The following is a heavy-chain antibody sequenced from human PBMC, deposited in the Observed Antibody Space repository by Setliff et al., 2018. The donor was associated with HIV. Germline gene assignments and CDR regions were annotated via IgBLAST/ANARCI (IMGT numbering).Heavy chain of an antibody. Sequence: LSLTCTVSGDPIFIGGYYWSWIRQHPGGGLEWIGYIYHTGKTYYNPSLQSRIIMSLDMSQNQFSLKLSSVTAADTAVYYCAKEGNSVDNWLDPWGPGTLVTVPQ. D-gene: IGHD1-26*01. CDR3: AKEGNSVDNWLDP. V-gene: IGHV4-31*03. J-gene: IGHJ5*02. CDR2: IYHTGKT. CDR1: GDPIFIGGYY.